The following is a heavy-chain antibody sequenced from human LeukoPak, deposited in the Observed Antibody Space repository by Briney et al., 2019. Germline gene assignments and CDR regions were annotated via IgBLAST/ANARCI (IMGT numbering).Heavy chain of an antibody. CDR1: GDSVLSGGYF. CDR2: ISKTGNT. CDR3: ARTVVVPAASYMYWFDP. J-gene: IGHJ5*02. D-gene: IGHD2-2*01. V-gene: IGHV4-31*02. Sequence: SETLSLTCTVSGDSVLSGGYFWTWIRQHPGKGLEWIGYISKTGNTYYNPSLKSRVTISVDTSKNQFSLKLSSVTAADTAVYYCARTVVVPAASYMYWFDPWGQGTLVTVSS.